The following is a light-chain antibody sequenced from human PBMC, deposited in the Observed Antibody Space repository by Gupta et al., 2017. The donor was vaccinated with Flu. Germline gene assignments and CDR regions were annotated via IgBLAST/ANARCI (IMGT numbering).Light chain of an antibody. CDR1: QSISSW. Sequence: DIQMTQSPYTLSASVGDRVTITCRASQSISSWLAWYQQKPGKAPKLLIYEASRLESGVPSRFSGSGSETEFTLTISSLQPDDFATYYCQHYNSYPFTFGPGTEVDIK. V-gene: IGKV1-5*03. CDR2: EAS. CDR3: QHYNSYPFT. J-gene: IGKJ3*01.